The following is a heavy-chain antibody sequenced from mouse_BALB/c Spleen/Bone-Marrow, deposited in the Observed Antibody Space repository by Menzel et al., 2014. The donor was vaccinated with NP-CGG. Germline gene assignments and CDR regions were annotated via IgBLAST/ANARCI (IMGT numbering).Heavy chain of an antibody. CDR1: GCSISSYW. D-gene: IGHD1-2*01. Sequence: QVQLKESGPQLVRPGASVKISCKASGCSISSYWMHWVKRRPGQGLEWIGMIDPSDSETRLNQKFKDKATLTVDKSSSTAYMQLNSPTSEDSAVYYCAPHYYGYAWFAYWGQGTLVTVSA. CDR3: APHYYGYAWFAY. V-gene: IGHV1S126*01. CDR2: IDPSDSET. J-gene: IGHJ3*01.